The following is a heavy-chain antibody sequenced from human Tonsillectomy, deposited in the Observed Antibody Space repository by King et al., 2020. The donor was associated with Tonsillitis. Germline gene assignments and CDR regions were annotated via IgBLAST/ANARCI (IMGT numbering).Heavy chain of an antibody. V-gene: IGHV3-23*01. CDR3: AKAIEAAKIALDS. CDR1: GFTFSNFA. J-gene: IGHJ4*02. D-gene: IGHD6-13*01. Sequence: VQLLESGGDLVQPGGSLRLSCAASGFTFSNFAISWVRQAPGKGLEWVSTVTGSGYTTYYADSVKGRFTISRDNAKSTVYLQMNSLRAEDTAVYYCAKAIEAAKIALDSWGQGTLVTVSS. CDR2: VTGSGYTT.